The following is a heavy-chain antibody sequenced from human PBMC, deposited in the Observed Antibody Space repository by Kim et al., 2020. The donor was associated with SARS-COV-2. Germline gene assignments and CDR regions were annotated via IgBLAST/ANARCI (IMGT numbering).Heavy chain of an antibody. CDR2: INTNTGNP. CDR1: GYTFTTYA. CDR3: ARGEAGYYYGMDV. D-gene: IGHD6-13*01. V-gene: IGHV7-4-1*02. J-gene: IGHJ6*02. Sequence: ASVKVSCKASGYTFTTYAMNWVRQAPGQGLEWMGWINTNTGNPTYAQGFTGRFVFSLDTSVNTAYLQISSLKAEDTVVYYCARGEAGYYYGMDVWGQGTTVTVS.